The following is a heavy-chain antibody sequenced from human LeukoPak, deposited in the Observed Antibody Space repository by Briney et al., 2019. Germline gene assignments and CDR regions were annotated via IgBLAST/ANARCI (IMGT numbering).Heavy chain of an antibody. J-gene: IGHJ4*02. V-gene: IGHV4-59*01. D-gene: IGHD5-18*01. Sequence: SETLSLTCTVSGGSISSYYWSWIRQPPGKGLEWIGYKYYSGSTRYNSSLRSRLTISLDTSKNQFSLRLTSVTAADTAVYYCARGRSYGFDFDSWGPGTLVIVSS. CDR2: KYYSGST. CDR1: GGSISSYY. CDR3: ARGRSYGFDFDS.